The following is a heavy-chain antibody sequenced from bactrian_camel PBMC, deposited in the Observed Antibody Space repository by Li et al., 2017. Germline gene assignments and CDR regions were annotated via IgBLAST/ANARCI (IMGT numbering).Heavy chain of an antibody. CDR2: FNTADGRA. D-gene: IGHD2*01. CDR1: GGSRNC. V-gene: IGHV3S63*01. J-gene: IGHJ4*01. Sequence: HVQLVESGGGSVQTGGSLRLSCTYSGGSRNCIGWFRQAPGKEREGVARFNTADGRADYADSVKDRFTISRDNNKNTLYLQMNSLKPEDTAMYYCATRSYCTTTSASGFNYWGHGTQVTVS. CDR3: ATRSYCTTTSASGFNY.